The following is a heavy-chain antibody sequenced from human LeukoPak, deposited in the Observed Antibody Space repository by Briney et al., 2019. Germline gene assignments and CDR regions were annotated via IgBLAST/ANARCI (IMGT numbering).Heavy chain of an antibody. CDR3: AKGAYDFWSGYYNPDYYYYYMDV. V-gene: IGHV3-30*02. D-gene: IGHD3-3*01. CDR2: IRYDGSNK. Sequence: PGGSLRLSCAASGFTFSSYGMHWVRQAPGKGLEWVAFIRYDGSNKYYADSVKGRFTISRDNSKNTLYLQMNSLRAEDTAVYYCAKGAYDFWSGYYNPDYYYYYMDVWGKGTTVTVPS. CDR1: GFTFSSYG. J-gene: IGHJ6*03.